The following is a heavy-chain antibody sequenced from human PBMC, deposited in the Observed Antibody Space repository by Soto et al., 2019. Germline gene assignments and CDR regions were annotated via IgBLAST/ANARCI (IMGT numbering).Heavy chain of an antibody. CDR2: IYHSGST. CDR1: GYSISSGYY. V-gene: IGHV4-38-2*02. J-gene: IGHJ4*02. Sequence: SETLSLTCTVSGYSISSGYYWGWIRQPPGKGLEWFGSIYHSGSTYYNPSLKSRVTISVDTSKNQFSLKLSSVTAADTAVYYCAREGELGTVGYFDYWGQGTLVTVSS. D-gene: IGHD7-27*01. CDR3: AREGELGTVGYFDY.